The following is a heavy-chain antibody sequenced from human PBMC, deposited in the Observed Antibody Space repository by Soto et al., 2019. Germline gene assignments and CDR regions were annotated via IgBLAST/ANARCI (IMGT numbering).Heavy chain of an antibody. J-gene: IGHJ5*02. CDR2: IYHSGST. D-gene: IGHD4-17*01. Sequence: QLQLQESGPGLVKASETLSRRCSVSGGSISGSSFYWVWIHQPPGKGLEWIGTIYHSGSTYYTPSLKSRVTISIDTSNNQLSLRLSSVTAADTAIYYCARAKHDYGDFVPPNWFDPWGQGTLVTVSS. CDR1: GGSISGSSFY. CDR3: ARAKHDYGDFVPPNWFDP. V-gene: IGHV4-39*01.